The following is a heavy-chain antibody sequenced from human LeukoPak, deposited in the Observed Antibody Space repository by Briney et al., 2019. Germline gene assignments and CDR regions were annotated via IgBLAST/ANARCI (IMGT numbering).Heavy chain of an antibody. CDR2: INTNTGNP. V-gene: IGHV7-4-1*02. D-gene: IGHD3-10*01. J-gene: IGHJ3*02. CDR1: GYTFTSYA. CDR3: AREGPLWFGDPQDAFDI. Sequence: ASVKVSCKASGYTFTSYAINWVRQAPGQGLEWMGWINTNTGNPTYAQGFTGRFVFSLDTSVSAAYLQISSLKAEDTAVYYCAREGPLWFGDPQDAFDIWGQGTMVTVSS.